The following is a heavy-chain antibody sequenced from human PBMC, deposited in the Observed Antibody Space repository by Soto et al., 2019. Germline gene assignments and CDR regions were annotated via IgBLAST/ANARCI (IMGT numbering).Heavy chain of an antibody. Sequence: EVQLVESGGGLVKPGGSLRLSCAASGFTFSSYSMNWVRQAPGKGLEWVSSISSSSSYIYYADSVKGRFTISRDNAKNSPYMQMNSLRAEDTAVYYCVAGSPTLVYWGQGTLVTVSS. CDR2: ISSSSSYI. V-gene: IGHV3-21*01. D-gene: IGHD6-13*01. CDR3: VAGSPTLVY. J-gene: IGHJ4*02. CDR1: GFTFSSYS.